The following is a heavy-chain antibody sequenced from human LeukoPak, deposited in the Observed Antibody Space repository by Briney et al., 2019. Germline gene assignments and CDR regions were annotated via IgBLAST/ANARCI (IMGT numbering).Heavy chain of an antibody. CDR2: IRFDGSYK. CDR3: ARDAYLRGVPDGFFDY. Sequence: GGSLRLSCAASGFTFSSYGMHWVRQAPGKGLEWVAFIRFDGSYKYYADSVKGRFTISRDNSRNTLDLQLNSLTADDTAVYYCARDAYLRGVPDGFFDYWGQGALVTVSS. D-gene: IGHD3-10*02. CDR1: GFTFSSYG. J-gene: IGHJ4*02. V-gene: IGHV3-30*02.